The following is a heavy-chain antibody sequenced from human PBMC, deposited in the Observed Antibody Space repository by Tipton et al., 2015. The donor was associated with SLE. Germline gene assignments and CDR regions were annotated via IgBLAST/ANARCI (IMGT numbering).Heavy chain of an antibody. CDR2: IYYSGST. CDR3: ARGGGDNYYYMDV. Sequence: TLSLTCTVSGDSISSSSYYWGWIRQPPGKGLEWIGSIYYSGSTYYNPSLKSRVTISVDTSKSQFSLKLSSVTAADTAVYYCARGGGDNYYYMDVWGKGTTVTVSS. CDR1: GDSISSSSYY. J-gene: IGHJ6*03. V-gene: IGHV4-39*07. D-gene: IGHD2-21*02.